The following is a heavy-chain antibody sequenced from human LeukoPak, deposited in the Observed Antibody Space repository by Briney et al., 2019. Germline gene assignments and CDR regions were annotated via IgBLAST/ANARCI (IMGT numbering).Heavy chain of an antibody. CDR1: GFTFSSYG. CDR2: ISYDGSNK. J-gene: IGHJ3*02. V-gene: IGHV3-30*18. D-gene: IGHD1-26*01. Sequence: GGSLRLSCAASGFTFSSYGMHWVRQAPGKGLEWVAVISYDGSNKYYADSVKGRFTISRDNSKNTLYLQMNSLRAEDTAVYYCAKDLGIAGAFDIWGQGTMVTVSS. CDR3: AKDLGIAGAFDI.